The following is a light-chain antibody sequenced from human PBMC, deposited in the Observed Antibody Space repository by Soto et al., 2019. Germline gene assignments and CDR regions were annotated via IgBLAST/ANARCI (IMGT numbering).Light chain of an antibody. CDR3: QQRSNWPPLFP. CDR1: QSVSSY. V-gene: IGKV3-11*01. J-gene: IGKJ3*01. CDR2: DAS. Sequence: EIVLTQSPATLSLSPGERATLSCRASQSVSSYLAWYQQKPGHAPRLLIYDASNRATGIPARFSGSGSVTDFTLTISSLEPEDFAVDYWQQRSNWPPLFPLVPGTKVQIK.